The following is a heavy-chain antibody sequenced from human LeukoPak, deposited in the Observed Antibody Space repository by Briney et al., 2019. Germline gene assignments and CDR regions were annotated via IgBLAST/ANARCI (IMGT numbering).Heavy chain of an antibody. CDR3: ASARGSNYGSLGD. Sequence: GGSLRLSCAASGFTVSSNYMSWVRQAPGKGLEWVSVIYCEWSTFYADSVKGRFSISRDNSKNTLYLQMNSLRAEDTAVYYCASARGSNYGSLGDWGQGPLVTVS. V-gene: IGHV3-53*01. CDR2: IYCEWST. CDR1: GFTVSSNY. D-gene: IGHD5-18*01. J-gene: IGHJ4*02.